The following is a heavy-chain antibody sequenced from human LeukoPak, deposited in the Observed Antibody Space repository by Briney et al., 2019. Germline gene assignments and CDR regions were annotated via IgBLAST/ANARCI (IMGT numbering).Heavy chain of an antibody. CDR1: GGSIRSSNW. J-gene: IGHJ4*02. CDR2: TYHSGSP. Sequence: PSETLSLTFSVSGGSIRSSNWWTWARQPPGKGLGWIGETYHSGSPNYNPSLNSRVTISVDKSKNQFSLKLSSVTAADTAVYYCARTNQPRGYSWEGFLDYGGRGTLVPVP. D-gene: IGHD5-18*01. V-gene: IGHV4-4*02. CDR3: ARTNQPRGYSWEGFLDY.